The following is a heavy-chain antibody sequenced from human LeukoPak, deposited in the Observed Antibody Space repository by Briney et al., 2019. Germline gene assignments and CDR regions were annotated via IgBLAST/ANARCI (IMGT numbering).Heavy chain of an antibody. CDR3: ARASPWELLGLIDY. J-gene: IGHJ4*02. Sequence: ASVKVSCKASGYTFTGYYMHWVRQAPGQGLEWMGWINPNSGGTNYAQKFQGGVTMTRDTSISTAYMELSRLRSDDTAVYYCARASPWELLGLIDYWGQGTLVTVSS. D-gene: IGHD1-26*01. V-gene: IGHV1-2*02. CDR1: GYTFTGYY. CDR2: INPNSGGT.